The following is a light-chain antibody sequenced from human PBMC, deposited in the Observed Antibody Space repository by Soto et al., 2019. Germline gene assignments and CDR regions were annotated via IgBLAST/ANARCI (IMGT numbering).Light chain of an antibody. J-gene: IGLJ2*01. Sequence: QSALTQPPSASGSPGQSVAISCTGTSSDVGGYDYVSWFQQNPGKAPKLMIYDVTKRPSGVPDRFSGSKSGNTASLTVSGVQAEDEDYYYSASCGGYYVVFGGGTKLTVL. V-gene: IGLV2-8*01. CDR2: DVT. CDR1: SSDVGGYDY. CDR3: ASCGGYYVV.